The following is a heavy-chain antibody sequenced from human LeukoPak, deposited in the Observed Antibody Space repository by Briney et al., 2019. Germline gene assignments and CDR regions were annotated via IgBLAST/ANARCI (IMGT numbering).Heavy chain of an antibody. J-gene: IGHJ5*02. Sequence: GGSLRLSCAASGFTFSDYAMTWVRQAPGKGLEWVSAISGSGGSTYYADSVKGRFTISRDNSKNTLYLQMNSLRAEDTAVYYCAKSLGIVGATTGSSWGQGTLVTVSS. CDR3: AKSLGIVGATTGSS. CDR1: GFTFSDYA. CDR2: ISGSGGST. D-gene: IGHD1-26*01. V-gene: IGHV3-23*01.